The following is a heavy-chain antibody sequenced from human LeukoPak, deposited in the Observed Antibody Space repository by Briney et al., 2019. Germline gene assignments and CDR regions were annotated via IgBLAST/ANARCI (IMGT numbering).Heavy chain of an antibody. CDR1: GFTFSSYA. J-gene: IGHJ4*02. V-gene: IGHV3-23*01. CDR2: ISGSGGST. CDR3: AKDSSPQIWFGDY. D-gene: IGHD3-10*01. Sequence: PGGSLRLSCAASGFTFSSYAMSWVRQAPGKGLEWVSGISGSGGSTYYADSVKGRFTISRDNSKNTLYLQMNSLRVEDTAVYYCAKDSSPQIWFGDYWGQGTLVTVSS.